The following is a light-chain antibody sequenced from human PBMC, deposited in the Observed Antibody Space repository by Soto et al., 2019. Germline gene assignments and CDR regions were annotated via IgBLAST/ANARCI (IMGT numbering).Light chain of an antibody. CDR1: QGIDTS. CDR2: APS. J-gene: IGKJ5*01. Sequence: ILLTQSPSSLSASVGDRVTITCRASQGIDTSLAWYQQKPGKAPKLLIYAPSNFQSGVPSRFSGSGSGTHFTLTISSLQPEDFATYYCQQLHGYPITFGQGRLLENK. CDR3: QQLHGYPIT. V-gene: IGKV1-9*01.